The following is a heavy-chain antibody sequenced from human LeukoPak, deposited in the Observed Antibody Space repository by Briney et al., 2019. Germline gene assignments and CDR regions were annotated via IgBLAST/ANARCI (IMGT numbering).Heavy chain of an antibody. CDR3: ARELRTMIVVVMNDY. CDR1: GGSISSSSYY. V-gene: IGHV4-39*07. Sequence: SETLSLTCTVSGGSISSSSYYWGWIRQPPGKGLEWIGSIYYSGSTYYNPSLKSRVTISVDTSKNQFSLKLSSVTAADTAVYYCARELRTMIVVVMNDYWGQGTLVTVSS. D-gene: IGHD3-22*01. J-gene: IGHJ4*02. CDR2: IYYSGST.